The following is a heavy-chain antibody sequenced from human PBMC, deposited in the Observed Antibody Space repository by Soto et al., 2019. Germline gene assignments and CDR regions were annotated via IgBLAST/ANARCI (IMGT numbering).Heavy chain of an antibody. CDR2: INHSGST. CDR3: ARGGEHYYGMDV. J-gene: IGHJ6*02. V-gene: IGHV4-34*01. CDR1: GGSFSGYY. D-gene: IGHD3-10*01. Sequence: PSETLSLTCAVYGGSFSGYYWSWIRQPPGKGLEWIGEINHSGSTNYNPSLKSRVTISVDTSKSQFSLKLSSVTAADTAVYYCARGGEHYYGMDVWGQGTTVTVSS.